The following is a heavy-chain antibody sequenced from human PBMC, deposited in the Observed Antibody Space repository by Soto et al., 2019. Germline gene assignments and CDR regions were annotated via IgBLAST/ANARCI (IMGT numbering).Heavy chain of an antibody. V-gene: IGHV4-31*03. CDR1: GGSIGSGGYY. D-gene: IGHD3-10*01. CDR3: ARVSTNTDYGTGSYFYYYSTDV. J-gene: IGHJ6*03. CDR2: IYYSGST. Sequence: PSETLSLTCTVSGGSIGSGGYYWSWIRQHPGKGLEWIGYIYYSGSTYYNPSLKSRVTISVDTSKNQFPLKLSSVTAADTAVYYCARVSTNTDYGTGSYFYYYSTDVWGKGTTVTVSS.